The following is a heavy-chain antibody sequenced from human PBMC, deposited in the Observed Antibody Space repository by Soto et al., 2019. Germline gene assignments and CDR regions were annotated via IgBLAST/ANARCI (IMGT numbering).Heavy chain of an antibody. D-gene: IGHD3-9*01. CDR2: ISADNGNT. CDR3: ARDQILTGMDV. CDR1: GYPFTSYG. V-gene: IGHV1-18*04. J-gene: IGHJ6*02. Sequence: GASVKVSCKASGYPFTSYGISWVRQAPGQGLEWMGWISADNGNTNYAQKLQDRVTMSTDTSTNTAYMEVRSLRYDDTAIYYCARDQILTGMDVWGRGTTVTVSS.